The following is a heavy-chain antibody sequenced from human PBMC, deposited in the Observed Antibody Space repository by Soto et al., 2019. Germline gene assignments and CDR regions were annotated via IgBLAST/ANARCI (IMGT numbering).Heavy chain of an antibody. CDR1: GFTFDDYA. CDR2: ISWNSGSI. D-gene: IGHD3-3*01. CDR3: ASSRITIFGVPPMATYHYYGMDV. J-gene: IGHJ6*02. Sequence: EVQLVESGGGLVQPGRSLRLSCAASGFTFDDYAMHWVRQAPGKGLEWVSGISWNSGSIGYADSVKGRFTISRDNAKNSLYLQMNSLRAEDTALYYCASSRITIFGVPPMATYHYYGMDVWGQGTTVTVSS. V-gene: IGHV3-9*01.